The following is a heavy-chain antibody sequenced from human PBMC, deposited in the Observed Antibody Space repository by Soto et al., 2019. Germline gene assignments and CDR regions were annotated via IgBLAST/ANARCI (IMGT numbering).Heavy chain of an antibody. J-gene: IGHJ4*02. D-gene: IGHD6-6*01. CDR3: AREGGYSSSYFDY. CDR2: IYYSGST. Sequence: QVQLQESGPGLVKPSQTLSLTCTVSGGSISSGGYYWSWIRQHPGKGLEWIGYIYYSGSTYYNPTLKSRVTLSVDTSKNQFSLKLSSVTAAHTAVYYCAREGGYSSSYFDYWGQGTLVTVSS. V-gene: IGHV4-31*03. CDR1: GGSISSGGYY.